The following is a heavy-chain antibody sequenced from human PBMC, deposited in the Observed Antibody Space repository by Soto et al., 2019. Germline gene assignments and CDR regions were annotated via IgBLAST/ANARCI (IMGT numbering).Heavy chain of an antibody. CDR1: GYTFTGYY. Sequence: ASVKVSCKASGYTFTGYYMHWVRQAPGQGLEWMGWINPNSGGTNYAQKFQGWVTMTRDTSISTAYMELSRLRSDDTAVYYCARSRYCSGGSRYRYYFDYWGQGTLVTVSS. CDR3: ARSRYCSGGSRYRYYFDY. D-gene: IGHD2-15*01. CDR2: INPNSGGT. V-gene: IGHV1-2*04. J-gene: IGHJ4*02.